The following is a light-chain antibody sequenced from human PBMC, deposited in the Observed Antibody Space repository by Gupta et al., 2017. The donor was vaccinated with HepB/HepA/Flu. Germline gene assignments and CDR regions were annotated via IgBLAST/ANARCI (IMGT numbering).Light chain of an antibody. J-gene: IGKJ1*01. Sequence: EIVMTQSPATLSVSPGESATLSCWASQDIRTSLAWYQQKPGQAPRLLLFEVSLRATGVPARFNGSGSGTEFTLTISSLQSEDFAIYYCQHYNAWPPWTFGQGTKVEIK. V-gene: IGKV3-15*01. CDR3: QHYNAWPPWT. CDR2: EVS. CDR1: QDIRTS.